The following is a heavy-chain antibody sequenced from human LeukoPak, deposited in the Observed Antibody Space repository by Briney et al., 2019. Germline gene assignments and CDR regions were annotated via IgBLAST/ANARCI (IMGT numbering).Heavy chain of an antibody. CDR1: GGSISSSSYY. CDR2: IYYSGST. Sequence: SETLSLTCTVSGGSISSSSYYWGWIRQPPGKGLEWIGSIYYSGSTYYNPSLKSRVTISVDTSKNQFSLKLSSVTAADTPVYYCARLTIRSVNSNYWGQGTLVTVSS. J-gene: IGHJ4*02. D-gene: IGHD5/OR15-5a*01. CDR3: ARLTIRSVNSNY. V-gene: IGHV4-39*01.